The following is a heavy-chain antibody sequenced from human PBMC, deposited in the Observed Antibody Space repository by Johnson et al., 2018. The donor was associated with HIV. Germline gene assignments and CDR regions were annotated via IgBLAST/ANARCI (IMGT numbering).Heavy chain of an antibody. CDR3: ARDFLEYSSWMGAFGI. J-gene: IGHJ3*02. Sequence: QVQLVESGGGVVQPGRSLRLSCAASGFTFTSYAMHWVRQAPGRGLEWVAVISYDGSNKYYGDSVKGRFTISRDNSKNTLYLQMNTLRAEDTALYYCARDFLEYSSWMGAFGIWGQGTMVTVSS. V-gene: IGHV3-30*04. D-gene: IGHD3-22*01. CDR2: ISYDGSNK. CDR1: GFTFTSYA.